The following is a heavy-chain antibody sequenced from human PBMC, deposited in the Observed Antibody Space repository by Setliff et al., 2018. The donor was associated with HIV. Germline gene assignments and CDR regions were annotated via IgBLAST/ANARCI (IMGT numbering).Heavy chain of an antibody. CDR1: GASIGRRSDY. Sequence: SETLSLTCTVSGASIGRRSDYWGWIRQPPGKGLEWIGNIYYSGSTYYNPSLKSRVTISVDTSKNQFSLKLSSVTAADTAVYYCARPVEMANREFDYWGQGTLVTVSS. CDR2: IYYSGST. D-gene: IGHD1-26*01. J-gene: IGHJ4*02. V-gene: IGHV4-39*01. CDR3: ARPVEMANREFDY.